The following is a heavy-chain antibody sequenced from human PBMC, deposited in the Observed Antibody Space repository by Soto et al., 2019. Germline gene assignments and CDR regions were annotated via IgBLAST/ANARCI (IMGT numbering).Heavy chain of an antibody. D-gene: IGHD3-22*01. CDR1: GFSFSSYS. CDR2: IGIGSSTK. J-gene: IGHJ3*01. Sequence: GGSLRLSCAASGFSFSSYSMNWVRQAPGKGLEWVSYIGIGSSTKYYADSVKGRFTISRDNAKNSLYLQMNSLRAEDTAVYYCARDQLYYNDISGRPLNAFDVWGQGTMVNVSS. V-gene: IGHV3-48*01. CDR3: ARDQLYYNDISGRPLNAFDV.